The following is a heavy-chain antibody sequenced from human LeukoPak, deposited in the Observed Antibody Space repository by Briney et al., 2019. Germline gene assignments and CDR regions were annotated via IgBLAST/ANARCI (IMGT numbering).Heavy chain of an antibody. D-gene: IGHD4-17*01. Sequence: GGSLRLSCAASGFTFSSYWMSWVRQAPGKGLEWVANIKQDGSERYYVDSVKGRFTISRDNAKNALYLQMNSLRAEDTAVYYCARDDTVTTRVGFIDWGQGTLVTVSS. CDR3: ARDDTVTTRVGFID. V-gene: IGHV3-7*01. CDR2: IKQDGSER. CDR1: GFTFSSYW. J-gene: IGHJ4*02.